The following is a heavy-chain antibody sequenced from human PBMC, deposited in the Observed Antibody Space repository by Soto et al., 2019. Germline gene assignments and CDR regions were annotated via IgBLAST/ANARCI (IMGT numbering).Heavy chain of an antibody. V-gene: IGHV3-23*01. J-gene: IGHJ3*01. CDR1: GYNFNKYA. Sequence: GGSLRLSCVASGYNFNKYAVSWVRQAPGKGLEWVSAISSGGDNTHYADSVKGRFTITRDNSKNMLYLEMNSLTVEDTAVYYCVKDPNGDYIGAFDFWGQGIVVTVSS. CDR2: ISSGGDNT. D-gene: IGHD4-17*01. CDR3: VKDPNGDYIGAFDF.